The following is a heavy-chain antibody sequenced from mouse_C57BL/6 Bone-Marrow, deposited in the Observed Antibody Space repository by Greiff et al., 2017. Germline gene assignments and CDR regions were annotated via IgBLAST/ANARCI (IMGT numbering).Heavy chain of an antibody. CDR1: GYTFPSYW. CDR2: IDPSDSET. J-gene: IGHJ1*03. CDR3: ATYPYWYFDV. D-gene: IGHD2-10*01. V-gene: IGHV1-52*01. Sequence: QVQLQQPGAELVRPGSSVKLSCKASGYTFPSYWMHWVKQRPIPGLEWIGNIDPSDSETHYNQKFKDKATLTVDKSSSTAYMQLSSLTSEDSAVYYCATYPYWYFDVWGTGTTVTVSS.